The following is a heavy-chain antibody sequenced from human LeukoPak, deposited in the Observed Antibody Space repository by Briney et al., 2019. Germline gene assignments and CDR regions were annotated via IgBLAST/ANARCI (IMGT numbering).Heavy chain of an antibody. V-gene: IGHV3-7*01. Sequence: GGPLRLSCAASGFSFNTFWMNWVRQAPGKGLERVASINQGGTEKYYVDSVKGRFTISRDNAKNSLYLQMYSLRAEDTAVYYCARDGPPAGLYFDNWGQGTLVTVSS. CDR1: GFSFNTFW. D-gene: IGHD2-2*01. J-gene: IGHJ4*02. CDR3: ARDGPPAGLYFDN. CDR2: INQGGTEK.